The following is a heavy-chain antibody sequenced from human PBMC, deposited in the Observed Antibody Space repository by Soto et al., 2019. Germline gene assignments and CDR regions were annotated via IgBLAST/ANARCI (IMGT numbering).Heavy chain of an antibody. V-gene: IGHV4-34*01. CDR1: GGSFRDYY. CDR3: ARRFCSGGSCSSPSGSYNGIGV. CDR2: INHSGST. Sequence: SETLSLTCAVYGGSFRDYYWSWVRQPPGKGLEWIGQINHSGSTNYNPSLKSRITINPDTSKNQFSLHLNSVTPEDTAVYYCARRFCSGGSCSSPSGSYNGIGVWGQGTTVTVSS. J-gene: IGHJ6*02. D-gene: IGHD2-15*01.